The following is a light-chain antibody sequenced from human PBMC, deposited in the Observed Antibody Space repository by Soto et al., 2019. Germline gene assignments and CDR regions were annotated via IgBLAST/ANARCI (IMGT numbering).Light chain of an antibody. CDR2: KAS. J-gene: IGKJ1*01. CDR3: EGPRRAAGR. Sequence: RIIQTISSWLAWYQQKPGKAPKLLIYKASTLKSGVPSRFSGSESETEYALAMSCLHPYCFAISFCEGPRRAAGRFGQGTKVDIK. CDR1: QTISSW. V-gene: IGKV1-5*03.